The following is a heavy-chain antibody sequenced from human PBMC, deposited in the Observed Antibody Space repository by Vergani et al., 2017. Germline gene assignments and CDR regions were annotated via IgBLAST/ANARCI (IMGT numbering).Heavy chain of an antibody. CDR3: AKDLTQYNC. CDR1: GFTLSNYP. CDR2: ISANDDT. V-gene: IGHV3-23*01. D-gene: IGHD2-15*01. J-gene: IGHJ4*02. Sequence: EVQVLESGGGLVQPGGSLRLSCAASGFTLSNYPITWVRQAPGKGLEWVSAISANDDTYYADSVKGRFTVSRDNSKNTLYLQMNRLRAEDTAVYYCAKDLTQYNCWGQGTLVTVSS.